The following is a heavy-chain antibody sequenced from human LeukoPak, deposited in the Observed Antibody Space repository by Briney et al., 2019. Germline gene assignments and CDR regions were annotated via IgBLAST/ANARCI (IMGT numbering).Heavy chain of an antibody. D-gene: IGHD2-15*01. CDR3: ALVVAPFDAFDI. CDR2: INPNSGGT. J-gene: IGHJ3*02. CDR1: GYTFTGYY. Sequence: ASVKVSCKASGYTFTGYYMHWVRQAPGQGLEWMGWINPNSGGTNYAQKFQGRVTMTRDTSISTAYMELSRPRSDDTAVYYCALVVAPFDAFDIWGQGTMVTVSS. V-gene: IGHV1-2*02.